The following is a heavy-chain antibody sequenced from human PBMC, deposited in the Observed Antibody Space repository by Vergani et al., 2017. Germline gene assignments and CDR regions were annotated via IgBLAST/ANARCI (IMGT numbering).Heavy chain of an antibody. J-gene: IGHJ1*01. V-gene: IGHV4-34*01. D-gene: IGHD3-3*01. CDR3: ASLYYDFWSGYYTHFQH. CDR2: INHSGST. CDR1: GGSFSGYY. Sequence: QVQLQQWGAGLLKPSETLSLTCAVYGGSFSGYYWSWIRQPPGKWLEWIGEINHSGSTNYNPSLKSRVTISVDTSKSQFSLKLSSVTAADTAGYYWASLYYDFWSGYYTHFQHWGQGTLVTVSS.